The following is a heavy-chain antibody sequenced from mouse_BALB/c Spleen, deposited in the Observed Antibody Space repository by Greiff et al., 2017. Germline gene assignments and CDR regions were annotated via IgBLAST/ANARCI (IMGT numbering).Heavy chain of an antibody. Sequence: VQLQQSGAELAKPGASVKMSCKASGYTFTSYWMHWVKQRPGQGLEWIGYINPSTGYTEYNQKFKDKATLTADKSSSTAYMKLSSLTSENSAVYYGARWNYRYKDDAMDYWGEGTSVTVAS. D-gene: IGHD2-14*01. V-gene: IGHV1-7*01. J-gene: IGHJ4*01. CDR2: INPSTGYT. CDR3: ARWNYRYKDDAMDY. CDR1: GYTFTSYW.